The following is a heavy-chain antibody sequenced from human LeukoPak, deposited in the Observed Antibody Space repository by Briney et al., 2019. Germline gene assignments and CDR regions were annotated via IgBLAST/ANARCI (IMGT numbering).Heavy chain of an antibody. Sequence: GGSLRLSCAASGFTFSSYAMHWVRQAPGKGLEWVAVISYDGSNKYYADSVKGRFTISRDNPKNTLYLQMNSLRAEDTAVYYCARVTIFGVEDYWGQGTLVTVSS. CDR1: GFTFSSYA. D-gene: IGHD3-3*01. CDR2: ISYDGSNK. V-gene: IGHV3-30-3*01. J-gene: IGHJ4*02. CDR3: ARVTIFGVEDY.